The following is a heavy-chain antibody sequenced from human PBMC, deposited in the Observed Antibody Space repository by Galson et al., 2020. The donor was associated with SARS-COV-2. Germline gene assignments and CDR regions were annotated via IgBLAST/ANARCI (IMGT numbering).Heavy chain of an antibody. CDR2: IRGSGGNT. D-gene: IGHD3-10*01. CDR1: GFTFSDYA. CDR3: AKARGETGNWSFDL. J-gene: IGHJ2*01. V-gene: IGHV3-23*01. Sequence: GGSLRLSCAASGFTFSDYAMSWVRQAPGKGLEWVSGIRGSGGNTFNSNSVKGRFTISRDNSKNTLYLQMNGLRVEDTAVYYCAKARGETGNWSFDLWGRGTLVTVSS.